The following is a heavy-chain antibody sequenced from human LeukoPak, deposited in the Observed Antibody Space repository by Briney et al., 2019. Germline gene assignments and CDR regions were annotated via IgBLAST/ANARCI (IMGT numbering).Heavy chain of an antibody. CDR2: INSDGSST. J-gene: IGHJ4*02. CDR1: GFTFSSYW. CDR3: ARVGQRSSGCLDY. D-gene: IGHD6-19*01. V-gene: IGHV3-74*01. Sequence: PGGSLRLSCAASGFTFSSYWMHWVRQAPGKGLVWVSRINSDGSSTSYADSVKGRFTISRDNAKNTLYLQMNSLRAEDTAVYYCARVGQRSSGCLDYWGQGTLVTVSS.